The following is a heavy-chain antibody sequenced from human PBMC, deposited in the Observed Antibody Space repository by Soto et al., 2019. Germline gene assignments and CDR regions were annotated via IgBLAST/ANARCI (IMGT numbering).Heavy chain of an antibody. D-gene: IGHD3-16*01. CDR3: AKVGGNYYYYGMDV. CDR2: ISYDGSNK. CDR1: GFTFSSYG. J-gene: IGHJ6*02. V-gene: IGHV3-30*18. Sequence: GGSLRLSCAASGFTFSSYGMHWVRQAPGKGLEWVAVISYDGSNKYYADSVKGRFTISRDNSKNTLYLQMNSLRAEDTAVYYCAKVGGNYYYYGMDVWGQGTTVTVSS.